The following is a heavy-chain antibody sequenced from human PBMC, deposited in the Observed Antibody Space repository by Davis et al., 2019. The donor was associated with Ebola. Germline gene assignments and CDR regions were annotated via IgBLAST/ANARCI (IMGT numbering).Heavy chain of an antibody. J-gene: IGHJ4*02. CDR3: ARDRKGDLGTSRGIDY. D-gene: IGHD3-16*01. Sequence: SQTLSPTCAVSGDSFSSSNWWGWVRQPPGKGLEWIGAVYHTGSTNYNPSLTSRVTVSLDKSKNQFSLKLSSVTAADTAVYYCARDRKGDLGTSRGIDYWGQGTQVTVSP. CDR2: VYHTGST. V-gene: IGHV4-4*02. CDR1: GDSFSSSNW.